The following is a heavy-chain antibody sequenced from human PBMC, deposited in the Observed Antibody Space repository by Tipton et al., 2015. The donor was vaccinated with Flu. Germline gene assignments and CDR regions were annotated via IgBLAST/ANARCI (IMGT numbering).Heavy chain of an antibody. CDR3: AARNNWGSRIEY. Sequence: TPSLTCTVSGGSIGSGDYYWSWIRQPPGKGLEWVGYIYYDGTTYYSPSLKSRLTISVDTSKNQFSLKLTSVTAADTAIYYCAARNNWGSRIEYWGRGTLVTVSS. D-gene: IGHD7-27*01. J-gene: IGHJ4*02. CDR1: GGSIGSGDYY. CDR2: IYYDGTT. V-gene: IGHV4-30-4*01.